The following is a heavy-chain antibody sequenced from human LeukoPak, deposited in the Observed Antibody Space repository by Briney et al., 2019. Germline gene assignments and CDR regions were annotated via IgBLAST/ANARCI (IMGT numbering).Heavy chain of an antibody. V-gene: IGHV3-21*01. D-gene: IGHD3-9*01. J-gene: IGHJ4*02. CDR1: GFTFSSYS. Sequence: PGGSLRLSCAASGFTFSSYSMNSVRQAPGKGLECVSSISSSSSYIYYADSVKGRFTISRDNAKNSLYLQMNSLRAEDTAVYYCARDPTYFDWLPVYWGQGTLVTVSS. CDR2: ISSSSSYI. CDR3: ARDPTYFDWLPVY.